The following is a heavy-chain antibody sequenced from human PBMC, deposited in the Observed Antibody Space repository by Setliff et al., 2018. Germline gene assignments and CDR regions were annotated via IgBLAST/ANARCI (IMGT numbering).Heavy chain of an antibody. Sequence: SVKVSCKASGGTFSTSAISWVRQAPGQGLEWVGAILPIVGSANYGNKFQGRVTITADESTSTAYMELSRLRSDDTAVYYCARDRGVGATSYYYYYGMDVWGQGTTVTVSS. CDR3: ARDRGVGATSYYYYYGMDV. J-gene: IGHJ6*02. CDR1: GGTFSTSA. CDR2: ILPIVGSA. V-gene: IGHV1-69*13. D-gene: IGHD1-26*01.